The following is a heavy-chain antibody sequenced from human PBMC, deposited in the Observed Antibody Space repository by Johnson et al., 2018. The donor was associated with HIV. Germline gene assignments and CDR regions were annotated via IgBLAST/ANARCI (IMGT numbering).Heavy chain of an antibody. CDR3: VQGVPNPAGAFDI. D-gene: IGHD6-19*01. J-gene: IGHJ3*02. V-gene: IGHV3-30-3*02. CDR2: ISNDGSIK. Sequence: QVQLVESGGGVVQPGGSLRLSCAASGFTFRNYAMHWVRQAPGKGLEWVAFISNDGSIKFSADSVKGRFTISKDNSKNTLYLQMNSLRPEDTAVYYCVQGVPNPAGAFDIWGRGTMVTVSS. CDR1: GFTFRNYA.